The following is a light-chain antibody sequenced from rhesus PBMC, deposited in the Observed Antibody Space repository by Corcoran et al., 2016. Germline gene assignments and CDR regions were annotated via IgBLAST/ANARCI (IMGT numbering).Light chain of an antibody. CDR3: QETSNLFT. CDR2: GAS. CDR1: QSVTSY. V-gene: IGKV3-31*02. J-gene: IGKJ3*01. Sequence: EIVMTQSPATLSLSPGARATLSCRASQSVTSYLAWYQQKPRQAPRVLIYGASTRATGIPDRFSSSGSGTDFPLTINSLEPEDFAVYYCQETSNLFTFGPGTKLDIK.